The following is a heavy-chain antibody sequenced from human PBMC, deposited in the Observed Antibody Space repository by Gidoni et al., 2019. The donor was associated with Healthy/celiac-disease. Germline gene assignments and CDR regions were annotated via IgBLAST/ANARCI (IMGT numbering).Heavy chain of an antibody. CDR2: IYYSGST. CDR3: ARDQGDSWSRYFDL. Sequence: QVQLQDSGPGLVKPSQTLSLPCPVPGGSISRGGYYWSWIRQHPGKGLEWIGYIYYSGSTYYNPSLKSRVTISVDTSKNQFSLKLSSVTAADTAVYYCARDQGDSWSRYFDLWGRGTLVTVSS. J-gene: IGHJ2*01. V-gene: IGHV4-31*03. CDR1: GGSISRGGYY. D-gene: IGHD3-3*01.